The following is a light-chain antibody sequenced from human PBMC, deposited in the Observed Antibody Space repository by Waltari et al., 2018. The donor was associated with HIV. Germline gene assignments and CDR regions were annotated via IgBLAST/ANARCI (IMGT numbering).Light chain of an antibody. V-gene: IGLV3-25*03. CDR3: QSVDNSGTFWV. CDR1: ALPKQY. Sequence: SYELTQPPSVSVSPGQTARITCSGDALPKQYAYWYQQKPGQAPRLIIYKDSERPSGIPVRISGSSSWTAVTLTIGEVQAEDEADYYCQSVDNSGTFWVFGGGTKLTVL. CDR2: KDS. J-gene: IGLJ3*02.